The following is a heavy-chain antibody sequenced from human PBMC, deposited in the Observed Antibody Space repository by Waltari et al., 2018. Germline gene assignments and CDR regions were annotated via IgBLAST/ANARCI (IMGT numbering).Heavy chain of an antibody. J-gene: IGHJ4*02. Sequence: EVQLVQSGAEVKKPGATVKISCKASGYTFTDYYMHWVQQAPGKGLEWMGRVDPEGSETIYAGRFQGRGTIAADTSTETAYMGLSSLRSEVTAVYYWATVGSWDYWGQGTLVTVSS. D-gene: IGHD2-15*01. CDR2: VDPEGSET. CDR1: GYTFTDYY. CDR3: ATVGSWDY. V-gene: IGHV1-69-2*01.